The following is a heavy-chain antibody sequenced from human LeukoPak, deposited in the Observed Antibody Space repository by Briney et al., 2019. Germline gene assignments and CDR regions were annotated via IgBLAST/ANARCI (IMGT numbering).Heavy chain of an antibody. V-gene: IGHV4-30-2*01. CDR3: ARGLGSSDYDGNY. J-gene: IGHJ4*02. Sequence: SQTLSLTCAVSGGSISSGGYSWSWIRQAPGKGLEWIGEINHSGSTNYNPSLKSRVTISVDTPKNQFSLKLSSVTAADTAVYYCARGLGSSDYDGNYWGQGTLVTVSS. D-gene: IGHD5-12*01. CDR2: INHSGST. CDR1: GGSISSGGYS.